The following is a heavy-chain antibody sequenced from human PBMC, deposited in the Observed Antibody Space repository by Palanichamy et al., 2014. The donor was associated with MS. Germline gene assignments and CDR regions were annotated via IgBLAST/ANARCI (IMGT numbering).Heavy chain of an antibody. D-gene: IGHD6-6*01. CDR2: IKQDGSEK. CDR3: ARDRIAARPGKLYYYYGMDV. V-gene: IGHV3-7*01. J-gene: IGHJ6*02. Sequence: EVQLVEVWGRLGPAWGVPSRLSCAASGFTFSSYWMSWVRQAPGKGLEWVANIKQDGSEKYYVDSVKGRFAISRDNAKNSLYLQMNSLRAEDTAVYYCARDRIAARPGKLYYYYGMDVWGQGTTVTVSS. CDR1: GFTFSSYW.